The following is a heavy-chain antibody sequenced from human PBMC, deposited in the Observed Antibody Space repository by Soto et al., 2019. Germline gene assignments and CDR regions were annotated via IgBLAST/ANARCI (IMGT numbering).Heavy chain of an antibody. CDR3: AKDRESSGWYGSDAFDI. CDR1: GFTFSSYA. D-gene: IGHD6-19*01. V-gene: IGHV3-23*01. Sequence: EVQLLESGGGLVQPGGPLRLSCAASGFTFSSYAMSWVRQAPGKGLEWVSAISGSGGSTYYADSVKGRFTISRDNSKNTLYLQMNSLRAEDTAVYYCAKDRESSGWYGSDAFDIWGQGTMVTVSS. CDR2: ISGSGGST. J-gene: IGHJ3*02.